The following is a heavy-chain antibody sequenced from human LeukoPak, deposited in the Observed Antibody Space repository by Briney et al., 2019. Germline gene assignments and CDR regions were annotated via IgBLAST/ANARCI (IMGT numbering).Heavy chain of an antibody. V-gene: IGHV4-59*01. D-gene: IGHD3-22*01. CDR3: ARRTYFYDSSGYYFDY. CDR2: IYYSGST. J-gene: IGHJ4*02. Sequence: SETLSLTCTVSGDSISSYYWSWIRQPPGKGLECIGYIYYSGSTTYNPSLESRVTISVDTSKTQFSLMLSSVTAADTAVYYCARRTYFYDSSGYYFDYWGQGTLVTVSS. CDR1: GDSISSYY.